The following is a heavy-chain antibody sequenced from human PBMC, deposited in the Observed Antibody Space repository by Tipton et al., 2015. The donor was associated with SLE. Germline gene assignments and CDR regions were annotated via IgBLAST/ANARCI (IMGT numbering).Heavy chain of an antibody. D-gene: IGHD2-15*01. CDR3: ARRRNYGYCSGGSCSGGSFDY. V-gene: IGHV3-30*04. CDR2: ISYDGSNK. Sequence: LSLTCAASGFTFSSYAMHWVRQAPGKGLEWVAVISYDGSNKYYADSVKGRFTISRDNSKNTLYLQMNSLRAEDTAVYYCARRRNYGYCSGGSCSGGSFDYWGQGTLVTVSS. J-gene: IGHJ4*02. CDR1: GFTFSSYA.